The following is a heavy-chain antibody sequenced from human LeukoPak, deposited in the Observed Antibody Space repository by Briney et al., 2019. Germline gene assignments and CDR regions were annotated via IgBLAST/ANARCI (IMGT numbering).Heavy chain of an antibody. CDR2: INHSGST. D-gene: IGHD6-6*01. CDR1: GGSFSGYY. V-gene: IGHV4-34*01. CDR3: ARRKHFIAARGGFDY. Sequence: SETLSLTCAVYGGSFSGYYWSWIRQPPGKGLEWIGEINHSGSTNYNPSLKSRVTISVDTSKNQFSLKLSSVIAADTAVYYCARRKHFIAARGGFDYWGQGTLVTVSS. J-gene: IGHJ4*02.